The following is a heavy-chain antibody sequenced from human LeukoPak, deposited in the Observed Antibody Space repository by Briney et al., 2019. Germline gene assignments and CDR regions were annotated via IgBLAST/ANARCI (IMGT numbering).Heavy chain of an antibody. D-gene: IGHD3-3*01. CDR3: AAGSTYDFWSGYSYYYYGMDV. CDR2: IVVGSGNT. Sequence: SVKLSCKASGFTFTSSAMQWVRQARGQRREWIGWIVVGSGNTNYAQKLQERVTINRDMYTSTAYMELRSLRSEDTAVYYCAAGSTYDFWSGYSYYYYGMDVWGQGTRSPSP. J-gene: IGHJ6*02. V-gene: IGHV1-58*02. CDR1: GFTFTSSA.